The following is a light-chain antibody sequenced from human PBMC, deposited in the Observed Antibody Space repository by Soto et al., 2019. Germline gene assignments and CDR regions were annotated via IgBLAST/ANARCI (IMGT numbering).Light chain of an antibody. Sequence: DILMTQSPSTLSASVGDRVTITCRASQTISSWVAWYQQKPGRAPKLLIYKASSLESGVPSRFSGSGSGTEFTLTISSLQPDDFATYYCQQYNSYSRTFGQGTK. CDR3: QQYNSYSRT. CDR1: QTISSW. V-gene: IGKV1-5*03. J-gene: IGKJ2*01. CDR2: KAS.